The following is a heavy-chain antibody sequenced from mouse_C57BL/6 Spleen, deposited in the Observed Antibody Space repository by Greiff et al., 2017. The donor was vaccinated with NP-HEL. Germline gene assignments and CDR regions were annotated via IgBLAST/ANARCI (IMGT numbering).Heavy chain of an antibody. V-gene: IGHV6-6*01. Sequence: EVKLVESGGGLVQPGGSMKLSCAASGFTFSDAWMDWVRQSPEKGLEWVAEIRNKANNHATYYAESVKGRFTISRNDSKSSVYLQMNSLRAEDTGIYYCTGYYYALRGVYAMDYWGQGTSVTVSS. CDR2: IRNKANNHAT. J-gene: IGHJ4*01. CDR1: GFTFSDAW. CDR3: TGYYYALRGVYAMDY. D-gene: IGHD1-1*01.